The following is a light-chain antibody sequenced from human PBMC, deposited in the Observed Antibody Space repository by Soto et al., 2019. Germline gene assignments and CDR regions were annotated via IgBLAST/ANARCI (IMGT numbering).Light chain of an antibody. V-gene: IGKV3-15*01. CDR1: QDIGSA. Sequence: EVVLTRSPATLSVSPGDRATLSCRASQDIGSAVAWYHQRSGQAPRLLIFDASIRVPTTPARFSGSVSGTEFTLTISSLESEDFEVYFCQQYGDRPRTFGQGTKVDIK. CDR3: QQYGDRPRT. CDR2: DAS. J-gene: IGKJ1*01.